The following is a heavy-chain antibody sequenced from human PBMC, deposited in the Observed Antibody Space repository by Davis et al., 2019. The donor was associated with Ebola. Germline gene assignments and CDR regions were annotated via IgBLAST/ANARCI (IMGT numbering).Heavy chain of an antibody. J-gene: IGHJ3*02. CDR3: ATLRRTITGMDDGFDI. CDR1: GYSFTSYW. Sequence: GESLKISCKGSGYSFTSYWISWVRQMPGKGLEWMGRIDPSDSYTNYSPSFQGHVTISADKSIKTAFLQWSSLKASDTAMYYCATLRRTITGMDDGFDIWGQGTMVTVSS. D-gene: IGHD1-20*01. CDR2: IDPSDSYT. V-gene: IGHV5-10-1*01.